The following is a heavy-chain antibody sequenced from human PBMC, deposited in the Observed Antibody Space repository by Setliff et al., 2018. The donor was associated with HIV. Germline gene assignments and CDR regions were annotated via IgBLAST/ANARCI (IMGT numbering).Heavy chain of an antibody. V-gene: IGHV4-31*03. J-gene: IGHJ4*02. D-gene: IGHD6-6*01. CDR2: IFHSGDT. Sequence: PSETLSLPCSVSGVSVGSGDYYWHWIRQHPEKALEWIGYIFHSGDTYYTPSLKSRISMSVDTSKNQFSLELTSLTAADTDVYYCATRPRIAARPFDYWGQGMLVTVSS. CDR3: ATRPRIAARPFDY. CDR1: GVSVGSGDYY.